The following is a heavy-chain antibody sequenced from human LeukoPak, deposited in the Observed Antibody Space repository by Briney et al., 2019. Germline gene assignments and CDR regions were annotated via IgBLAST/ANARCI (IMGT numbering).Heavy chain of an antibody. Sequence: MPSETLSLTCTVSGGSIGSSSYYWGWIRQPPGKGLEWIGSIFYSGSTYYNPSLKSRVTISVDTSRNQFSLKLNSVTAADTAVYYCARSTIFAVPAPFGYWGQGILVTVSS. CDR3: ARSTIFAVPAPFGY. CDR1: GGSIGSSSYY. V-gene: IGHV4-39*01. J-gene: IGHJ4*02. CDR2: IFYSGST. D-gene: IGHD3-3*01.